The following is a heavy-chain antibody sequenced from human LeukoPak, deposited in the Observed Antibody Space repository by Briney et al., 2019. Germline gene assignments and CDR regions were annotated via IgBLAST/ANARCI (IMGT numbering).Heavy chain of an antibody. Sequence: PSETLSLTCTVSGGSISSSSYYWGWIRQPPGKGLEWIGSIYYSGSTYYNPSLKSRVTISVDTSKKQLSLNLNSVTAADTAVYYCATLAPLDAFDIWGQGTMVTVSS. J-gene: IGHJ3*02. CDR3: ATLAPLDAFDI. D-gene: IGHD3-3*02. CDR1: GGSISSSSYY. V-gene: IGHV4-39*07. CDR2: IYYSGST.